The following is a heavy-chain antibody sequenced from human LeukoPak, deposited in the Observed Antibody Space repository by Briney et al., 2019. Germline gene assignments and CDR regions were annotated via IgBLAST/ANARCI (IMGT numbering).Heavy chain of an antibody. CDR3: ARDMGDGYSYGYDY. J-gene: IGHJ4*02. V-gene: IGHV1-69*04. Sequence: SVKVSCKASGGTFSSYAISWVRQAPGQGLEWMGRIIPILGIANYAQKFQGRVTITADKSTSTAYMELSSLRSEDTAVYYCARDMGDGYSYGYDYWGQGTLVTVSS. CDR2: IIPILGIA. D-gene: IGHD5-18*01. CDR1: GGTFSSYA.